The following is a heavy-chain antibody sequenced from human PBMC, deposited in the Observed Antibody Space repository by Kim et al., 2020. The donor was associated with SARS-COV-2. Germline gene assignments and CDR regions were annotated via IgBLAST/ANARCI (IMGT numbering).Heavy chain of an antibody. V-gene: IGHV3-21*01. Sequence: GGSLRLSCAASGFTFSSYSMNWVRQAPGKGLEWVSSISSSSSYIYYADSVKGRFTISRDNAKNSLYLQMNSLRAEDTAVYYCARDYGYCSSTSSCPYAFDIWGQGTMVTVSS. D-gene: IGHD2-2*01. CDR3: ARDYGYCSSTSSCPYAFDI. J-gene: IGHJ3*02. CDR2: ISSSSSYI. CDR1: GFTFSSYS.